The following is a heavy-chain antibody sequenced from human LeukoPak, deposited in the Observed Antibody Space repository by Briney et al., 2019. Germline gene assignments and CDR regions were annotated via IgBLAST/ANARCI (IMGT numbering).Heavy chain of an antibody. CDR2: IDYSGST. Sequence: SETLSLTCTVSGGSISSSSYYWGWIRQHPGKGLEWIGYIDYSGSTYYNPSLKSRVTISVDTSKNQFSLKLTSVTAADTAVYYCARVVVAATVDYWGQGTLVTVSS. V-gene: IGHV4-31*03. CDR3: ARVVVAATVDY. D-gene: IGHD2-15*01. CDR1: GGSISSSSYY. J-gene: IGHJ4*02.